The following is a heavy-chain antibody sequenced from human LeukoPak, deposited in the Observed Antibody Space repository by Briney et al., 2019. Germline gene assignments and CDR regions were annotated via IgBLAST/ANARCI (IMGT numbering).Heavy chain of an antibody. V-gene: IGHV3-30*19. CDR1: GFTFSDHA. Sequence: GGSLRLSCAASGFTFSDHAMHWVRQAPGKGLEWVTVISYHARDQFYADSVKGRFTVSRDNSRNILYLQMNSLRAEDSAVYYCAAQPCINGICYLDYWGQGALVTVSS. CDR2: ISYHARDQ. CDR3: AAQPCINGICYLDY. J-gene: IGHJ4*02. D-gene: IGHD2-8*01.